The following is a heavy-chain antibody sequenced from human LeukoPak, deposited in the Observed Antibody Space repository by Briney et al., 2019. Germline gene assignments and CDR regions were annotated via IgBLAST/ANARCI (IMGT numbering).Heavy chain of an antibody. CDR2: IYYSGST. CDR1: GGSISSYY. J-gene: IGHJ5*02. D-gene: IGHD6-6*01. CDR3: ARSGAEQPVRRHNWFDP. Sequence: PSETLSLTCTVSGGSISSYYWSWIRQPPGKGLEWIGYIYYSGSTNYNPSLKSRVTISVDTSKNQFSLKLSSVTAADTAVYYCARSGAEQPVRRHNWFDPWGQGTLVTVSS. V-gene: IGHV4-59*12.